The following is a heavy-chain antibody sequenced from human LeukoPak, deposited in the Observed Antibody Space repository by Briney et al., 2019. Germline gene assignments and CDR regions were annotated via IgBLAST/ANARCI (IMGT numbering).Heavy chain of an antibody. CDR2: IKSKTDGGTT. V-gene: IGHV3-15*01. CDR3: TTEDQYYYDSNAFDI. CDR1: GFTFSNAW. Sequence: GGSLRLSCAASGFTFSNAWMSWVRQAPGKGLEWVGRIKSKTDGGTTDYAAPVKGRFTISRDDSKNTLYLQMNSLKTEDTAVYYCTTEDQYYYDSNAFDIWGQGTMVTVSS. J-gene: IGHJ3*02. D-gene: IGHD3-22*01.